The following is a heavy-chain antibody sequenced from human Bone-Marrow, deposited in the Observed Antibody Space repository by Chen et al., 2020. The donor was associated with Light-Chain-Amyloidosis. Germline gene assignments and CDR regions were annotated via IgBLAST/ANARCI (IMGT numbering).Heavy chain of an antibody. CDR2: IYPDDSDA. V-gene: IGHV5-51*01. D-gene: IGHD5-18*01. CDR3: ASRGDGYTFDY. CDR1: GYTFPNYW. J-gene: IGHJ4*03. Sequence: VKKPGESLKISCKGSGYTFPNYWIGWVRQMPGKGLEWMGVIYPDDSDARYSPSFEGQVTISADKSITTAYLQWRSLKASDTAMYYCASRGDGYTFDYWGKGPWSPSP.